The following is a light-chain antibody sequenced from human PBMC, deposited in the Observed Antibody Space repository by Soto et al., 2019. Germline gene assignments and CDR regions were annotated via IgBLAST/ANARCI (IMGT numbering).Light chain of an antibody. CDR1: QRVSSY. Sequence: ENLLTQSAGTLSLSPGERATLSWGASQRVSSYLAWYQQKPGQAPRLLIYDASNRATGIPARFSGSGSGTDFTLTISSLEPEDFAVYYCQQRSNWPSITFGQGTRLEIK. J-gene: IGKJ5*01. CDR2: DAS. CDR3: QQRSNWPSIT. V-gene: IGKV3-11*01.